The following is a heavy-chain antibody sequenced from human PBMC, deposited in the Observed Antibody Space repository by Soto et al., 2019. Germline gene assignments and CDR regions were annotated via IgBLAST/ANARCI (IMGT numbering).Heavy chain of an antibody. Sequence: SETLSLTCTLSGGSISNAAYSWSWIRQPPGKGLEWIGYIYPSGMPFYNPSLRSRVTISIDRSNDQFSLNLKSVTAADTAVYFCARDTGNYFFDDWGRGNLVTVSS. CDR3: ARDTGNYFFDD. CDR1: GGSISNAAYS. CDR2: IYPSGMP. J-gene: IGHJ4*02. V-gene: IGHV4-30-2*01. D-gene: IGHD1-7*01.